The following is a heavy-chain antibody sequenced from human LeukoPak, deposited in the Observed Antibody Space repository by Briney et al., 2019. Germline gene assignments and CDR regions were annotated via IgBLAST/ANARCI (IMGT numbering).Heavy chain of an antibody. V-gene: IGHV3-30*03. D-gene: IGHD3-22*01. J-gene: IGHJ3*02. CDR1: GFTFSYYG. CDR3: ASEDYYDSSSAFDI. CDR2: ISHDGSNK. Sequence: GGSLRLSCAASGFTFSYYGLHWVRQAPGKGLEWVTLISHDGSNKDYADSVKGRFTISRDNSKNTLYLQMNSLRAEDTAVYYCASEDYYDSSSAFDIWGQGTMVTVSS.